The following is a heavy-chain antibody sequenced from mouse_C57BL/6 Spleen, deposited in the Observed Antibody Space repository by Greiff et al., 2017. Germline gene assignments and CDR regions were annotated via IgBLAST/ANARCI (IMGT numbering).Heavy chain of an antibody. D-gene: IGHD1-1*01. CDR1: GYAFSSYW. J-gene: IGHJ3*01. Sequence: VQLQQSGAELVKPGASVKISCKASGYAFSSYWMNWVKQRPGKGLEWIGQMYPGDGDTNYNGKFKGKATLTADKSSSTAYMQLSSLTSEDSAVYFCARNGVGGAWFAYWGQGTLVTVSA. V-gene: IGHV1-80*01. CDR3: ARNGVGGAWFAY. CDR2: MYPGDGDT.